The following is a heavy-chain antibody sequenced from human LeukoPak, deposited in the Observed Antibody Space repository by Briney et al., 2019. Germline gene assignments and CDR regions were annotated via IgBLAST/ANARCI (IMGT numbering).Heavy chain of an antibody. CDR2: AKNKDQSHIT. CDR1: GFTFSSYA. V-gene: IGHV3-72*01. D-gene: IGHD6-6*01. J-gene: IGHJ4*02. CDR3: ARDTAAALDF. Sequence: PGGSLRLSCAASGFTFSSYAMSWVCQAPGKGLEWIGRAKNKDQSHITDYAASVKGRFFSSRDDSKNSLYLQMNSLQTDDTGMYYCARDTAAALDFWGQGILVTVSS.